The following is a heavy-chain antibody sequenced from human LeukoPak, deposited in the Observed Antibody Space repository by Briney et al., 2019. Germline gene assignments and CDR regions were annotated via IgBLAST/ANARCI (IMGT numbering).Heavy chain of an antibody. D-gene: IGHD6-6*01. J-gene: IGHJ4*02. CDR3: VRGGPFPSGSSSREYYLDY. CDR1: GYDFINYG. Sequence: WASVKVSCKASGYDFINYGISWVRQAPGQGLEWMGWRSIYNGNTDYKLQGRVTMTTDTSTSTAYMEVWSLRSDDTAVYYCVRGGPFPSGSSSREYYLDYWGQGTLVTVSS. CDR2: RSIYNGNT. V-gene: IGHV1-18*01.